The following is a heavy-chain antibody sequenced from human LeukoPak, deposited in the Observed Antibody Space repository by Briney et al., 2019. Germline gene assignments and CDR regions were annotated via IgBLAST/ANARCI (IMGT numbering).Heavy chain of an antibody. J-gene: IGHJ4*02. Sequence: PGGSLRLSCAASGFTFSSYAMSWVRQAPGKGLEWVSVISGSGGSTYYADSVKGRFTISRDNSKNTLDLQMNSLRAEDTAVYYCGESSVAVAGTKPYFDFWGQGALVTVSS. CDR3: GESSVAVAGTKPYFDF. CDR2: ISGSGGST. V-gene: IGHV3-23*01. CDR1: GFTFSSYA. D-gene: IGHD6-19*01.